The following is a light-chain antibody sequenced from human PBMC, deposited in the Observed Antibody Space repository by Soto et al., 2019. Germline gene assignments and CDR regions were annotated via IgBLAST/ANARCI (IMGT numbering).Light chain of an antibody. J-gene: IGLJ2*01. CDR1: SSDVGGYDY. CDR3: SSYTSSTSVV. Sequence: QSVLTQPASVSGSPGQSITISCTGTSSDVGGYDYVSWYQQHPGKAPKLMIYDVTNRPSGLSNRFSGSKSGNTASLTISGLQAEDEADYYCSSYTSSTSVVFGGGTKLTV. CDR2: DVT. V-gene: IGLV2-14*01.